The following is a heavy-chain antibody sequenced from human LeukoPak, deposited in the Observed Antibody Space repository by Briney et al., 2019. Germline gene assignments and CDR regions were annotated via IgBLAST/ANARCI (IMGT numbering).Heavy chain of an antibody. D-gene: IGHD3-10*01. V-gene: IGHV4-61*02. J-gene: IGHJ6*03. CDR3: ARSQVTMVRGVRDLYYYYYYMDV. Sequence: PSETLSLTCTVSGGSISSGSYYWSWIRQPAGKGLEWIGRIYTSESTYYNPSLQSRVTISVDTSKNQFSLKLRSVTAADTAVYYCARSQVTMVRGVRDLYYYYYYMDVWGKGTTATVSS. CDR1: GGSISSGSYY. CDR2: IYTSEST.